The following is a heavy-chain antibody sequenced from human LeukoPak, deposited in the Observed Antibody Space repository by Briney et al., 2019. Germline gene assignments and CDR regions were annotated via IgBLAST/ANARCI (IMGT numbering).Heavy chain of an antibody. CDR2: ISSSSSYI. CDR3: ARAPSVQLWLLDYYYYGMDV. J-gene: IGHJ6*02. D-gene: IGHD5-18*01. CDR1: GFTFSSYS. V-gene: IGHV3-21*01. Sequence: GGSLRLSCAASGFTFSSYSMNWVRQAPGKGLEWVSSISSSSSYIYYADSVKGRFTISRDNAKNSLYLQMNSLRAEDTAVYYCARAPSVQLWLLDYYYYGMDVWGQGTTVTVSS.